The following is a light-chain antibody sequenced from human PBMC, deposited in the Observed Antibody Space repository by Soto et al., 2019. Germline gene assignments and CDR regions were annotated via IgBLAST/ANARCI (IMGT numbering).Light chain of an antibody. Sequence: EIVLTQSPGTLYLSPGERATLSCRASQSVSSSYLAWYQQKPGQDPRLLMYGASSRATGIPDRFSGGGSATDFTLTISRLEPEDFAVYYCQQYGSSPYTFGQGTKLEIK. CDR3: QQYGSSPYT. V-gene: IGKV3-20*01. CDR1: QSVSSSY. CDR2: GAS. J-gene: IGKJ2*01.